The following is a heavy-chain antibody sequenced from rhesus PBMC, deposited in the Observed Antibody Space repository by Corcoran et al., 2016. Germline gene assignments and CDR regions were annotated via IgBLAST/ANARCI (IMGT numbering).Heavy chain of an antibody. CDR2: SSESGDTT. J-gene: IGHJ4*01. D-gene: IGHD5-36*01. CDR1: GFTFSNYE. V-gene: IGHV3-100*02. CDR3: TGYTQVGS. Sequence: DVQLVEPGGGLVKPGVSLRLSCVASGFTFSNYEMHWARQAPGKGREWVSFSSESGDTTNYADSVEVRFTISRDNAETSLFLQMNSLRVDDTAVYYCTGYTQVGSWGQGVLVTVSS.